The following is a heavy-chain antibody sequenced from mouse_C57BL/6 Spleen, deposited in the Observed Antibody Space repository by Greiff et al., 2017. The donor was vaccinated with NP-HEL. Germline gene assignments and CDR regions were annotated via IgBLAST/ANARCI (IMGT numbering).Heavy chain of an antibody. CDR1: GYSFTGYY. CDR2: INPSTGGT. Sequence: EVQLQQSGPELVKPGASVKISCKASGYSFTGYYMNWVKQSPEKSLEWIGEINPSTGGTTYNQKFKAKATLTVDKSSSTAYMQLKSLTSEDSAVYYCVYHPVVAPYWYFDVWGTGTTVTVSS. V-gene: IGHV1-42*01. CDR3: VYHPVVAPYWYFDV. D-gene: IGHD1-1*01. J-gene: IGHJ1*03.